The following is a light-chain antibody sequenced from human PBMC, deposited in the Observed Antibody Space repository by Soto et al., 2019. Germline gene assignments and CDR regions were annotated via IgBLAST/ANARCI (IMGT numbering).Light chain of an antibody. CDR3: QQYGRSKRWT. Sequence: EVVLTQFPGTLSLSPGERATLSCRAIQTITGTYLAWYQQKPGQAPRLLIHGASTRATGIPDRFSGGGTGTDFNLNISRVEPEDFAMYYCQQYGRSKRWTFGQGTKVDI. CDR2: GAS. J-gene: IGKJ1*01. V-gene: IGKV3-20*01. CDR1: QTITGTY.